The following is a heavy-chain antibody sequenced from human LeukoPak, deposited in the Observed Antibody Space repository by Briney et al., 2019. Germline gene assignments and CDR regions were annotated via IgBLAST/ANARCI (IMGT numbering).Heavy chain of an antibody. D-gene: IGHD3-10*01. CDR2: IYHSGST. Sequence: SETLSLTCTVSGGSISSSSYYWSWIRQPPGKGLEWIGYIYHSGSTYYNPSLKSRVTISVDRSKNQFSLKLSSVTAADTAVYYCARDRGSAFDIWGQGTMVTVSS. J-gene: IGHJ3*02. CDR3: ARDRGSAFDI. V-gene: IGHV4-30-2*01. CDR1: GGSISSSSYY.